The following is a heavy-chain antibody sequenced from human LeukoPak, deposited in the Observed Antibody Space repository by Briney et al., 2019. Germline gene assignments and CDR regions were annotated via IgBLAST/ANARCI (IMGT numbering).Heavy chain of an antibody. Sequence: SETLSLTCTVSGGSISSGDYYWSWIRQPPGKGLEWIGYIYYSGSTYYNPSLKSRVTISVDTSKNQFSLQLNSVTPEDTAVYYCTRDPLAEAVRAFDIWGQGTMVTVSS. CDR2: IYYSGST. CDR3: TRDPLAEAVRAFDI. V-gene: IGHV4-30-4*01. J-gene: IGHJ3*02. CDR1: GGSISSGDYY. D-gene: IGHD6-19*01.